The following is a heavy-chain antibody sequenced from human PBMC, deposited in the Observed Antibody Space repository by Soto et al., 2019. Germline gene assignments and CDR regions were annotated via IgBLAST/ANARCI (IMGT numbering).Heavy chain of an antibody. V-gene: IGHV4-31*03. CDR3: ARPVITGTTAFDI. Sequence: TLSLTCTVSGGSISSGGYYWSWIRQHPGKGLEWIGYIYYSGSTYYNPSLKSRVTISVDTSKNQFSLKLSSVTAADTAVYYCARPVITGTTAFDIWGQGTMVTVS. J-gene: IGHJ3*02. CDR1: GGSISSGGYY. D-gene: IGHD1-7*01. CDR2: IYYSGST.